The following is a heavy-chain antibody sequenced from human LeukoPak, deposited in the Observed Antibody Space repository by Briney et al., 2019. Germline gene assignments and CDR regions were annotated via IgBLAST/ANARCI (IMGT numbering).Heavy chain of an antibody. D-gene: IGHD6-13*01. J-gene: IGHJ4*02. Sequence: EASVKVSCKASGGTFSSYAISWVRQAPGQGLEWMGGIIPIFGTANYAQKFQGRVTITTDESTSTAYMELSSLRSEDTAVYYCARLAAAGTEYYFDYWGQGTLVTVSS. CDR2: IIPIFGTA. CDR1: GGTFSSYA. V-gene: IGHV1-69*05. CDR3: ARLAAAGTEYYFDY.